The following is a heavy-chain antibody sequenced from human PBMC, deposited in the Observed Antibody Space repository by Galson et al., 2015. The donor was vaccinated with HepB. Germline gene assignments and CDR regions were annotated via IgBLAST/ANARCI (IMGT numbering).Heavy chain of an antibody. J-gene: IGHJ6*02. V-gene: IGHV3-23*01. CDR1: GFTISNNA. Sequence: SLRFSCAASGFTISNNAMSWVRQAPGKGPEWVSAIGGSGGGTYYADSVKGRFTISRDNSKNTLYLEMNSLRAEDTAVYYCAKGPTISGVVIIREYYYGMDIWGQGTTVTVSS. CDR2: IGGSGGGT. D-gene: IGHD3-3*01. CDR3: AKGPTISGVVIIREYYYGMDI.